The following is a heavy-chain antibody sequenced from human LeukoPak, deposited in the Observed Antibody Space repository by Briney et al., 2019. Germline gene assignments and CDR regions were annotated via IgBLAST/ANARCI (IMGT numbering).Heavy chain of an antibody. CDR1: GFTFDDYA. V-gene: IGHV3-9*01. Sequence: GGSLRLSCAASGFTFDDYAMHWVRQAPGKGLEWVSGISWNSGTIGYADSVKGRFTISRDNAKNSLYLQMNSLRAEDTALYYCAKDTDGAAAGTTWGHWGQGTLVTVSS. D-gene: IGHD6-13*01. J-gene: IGHJ4*02. CDR2: ISWNSGTI. CDR3: AKDTDGAAAGTTWGH.